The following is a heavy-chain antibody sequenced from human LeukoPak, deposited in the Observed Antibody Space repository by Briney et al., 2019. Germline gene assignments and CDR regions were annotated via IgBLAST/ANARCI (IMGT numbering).Heavy chain of an antibody. Sequence: SQTLSLTCAVSGGSISSGGYSWSWIRQPPGKGLEWIGYIYHSGSTYYNPSLKSRVTISVDRSKNQFSLRLSSVTAADTAVYYCARISAGRYGMDVWGQGTTVTVSS. CDR3: ARISAGRYGMDV. CDR2: IYHSGST. V-gene: IGHV4-30-2*01. D-gene: IGHD6-6*01. CDR1: GGSISSGGYS. J-gene: IGHJ6*02.